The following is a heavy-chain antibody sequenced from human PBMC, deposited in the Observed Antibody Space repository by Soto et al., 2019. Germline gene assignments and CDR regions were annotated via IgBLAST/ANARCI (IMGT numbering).Heavy chain of an antibody. J-gene: IGHJ4*02. V-gene: IGHV1-69*01. D-gene: IGHD3-16*02. CDR1: GRTFSSYA. CDR3: ASDRLAFGGVIANFDY. CDR2: IIPIFGTA. Sequence: QVQLVQSGAEVKKPGSSVKVSCKASGRTFSSYAISWVRQAPGQGLEWMGGIIPIFGTANYAQKFQGRVTITADESTSTESMELRSLRSEDTAVYYCASDRLAFGGVIANFDYRGQGTRVTVSS.